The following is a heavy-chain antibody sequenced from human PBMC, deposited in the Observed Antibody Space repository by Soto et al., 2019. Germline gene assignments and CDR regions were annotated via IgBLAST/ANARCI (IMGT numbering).Heavy chain of an antibody. CDR2: IYYSGST. V-gene: IGHV4-31*03. CDR3: AARHYGFCSGHDGIDV. CDR1: GGSISSGGYY. D-gene: IGHD3-3*01. J-gene: IGHJ6*02. Sequence: SETLSLTCTVSGGSISSGGYYWSWLRQHPGKGLEWIGYIYYSGSTYYNPSLKSRVTISVDTSKNQFSLKLSSVTAADTAVYYCAARHYGFCSGHDGIDVWGQGTTVTVSS.